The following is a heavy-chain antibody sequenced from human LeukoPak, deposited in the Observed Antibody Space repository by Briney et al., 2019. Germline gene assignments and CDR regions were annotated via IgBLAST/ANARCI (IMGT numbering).Heavy chain of an antibody. J-gene: IGHJ5*02. D-gene: IGHD6-19*01. CDR2: IYYSGST. Sequence: SETLSLTCTVSGGSISSSSYYWGWIRQPPGKGLEWIGSIYYSGSTYYNPSLKSRVTISVDTSKNQFSLKLSSVTAADTAVYYCARDLGGRLVRSWFDPWGQGTLVTVSS. CDR1: GGSISSSSYY. V-gene: IGHV4-39*07. CDR3: ARDLGGRLVRSWFDP.